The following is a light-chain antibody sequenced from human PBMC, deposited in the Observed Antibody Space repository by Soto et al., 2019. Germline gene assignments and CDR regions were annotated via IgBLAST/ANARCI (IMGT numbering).Light chain of an antibody. J-gene: IGKJ1*01. CDR1: QSVSTY. CDR2: DAS. Sequence: EIVVTQSPATLSLSPGERATLSCRASQSVSTYLAWYQQKPGQAPRLVIYDASNRATGIPARFSGSGSGTDFTLTITCLEPDDFAFYYCQQRYSSWTFGQGTKVQIK. CDR3: QQRYSSWT. V-gene: IGKV3-11*01.